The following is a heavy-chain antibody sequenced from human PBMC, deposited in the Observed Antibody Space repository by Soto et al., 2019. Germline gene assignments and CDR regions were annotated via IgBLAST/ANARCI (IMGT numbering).Heavy chain of an antibody. CDR2: ISWDGGTT. J-gene: IGHJ5*01. Sequence: EVQLVESGGDVVQPGGSLRLSCAASGFTFEDYTIHWVRQAPGKALEWVSLISWDGGTTYNTHSVKGRFTISRDNSKNSLYLQMNSLRPEDTALYYCAKDGSQKDDDGNWLGSWGQGTLVTVSS. D-gene: IGHD3-16*01. V-gene: IGHV3-43*01. CDR3: AKDGSQKDDDGNWLGS. CDR1: GFTFEDYT.